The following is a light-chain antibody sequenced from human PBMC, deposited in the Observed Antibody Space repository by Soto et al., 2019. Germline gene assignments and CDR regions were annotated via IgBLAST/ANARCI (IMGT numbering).Light chain of an antibody. Sequence: DIQMTQSPSSLSASVGDRVTITCRASQGISNDLGWYQQRQGKAPKRLIYAASSLQIGVPSRFSGSGSGTEFTLTISSLQPEDFATYYCLQHNSYPWTCGQGTKVEIK. CDR2: AAS. V-gene: IGKV1-17*01. J-gene: IGKJ1*01. CDR3: LQHNSYPWT. CDR1: QGISND.